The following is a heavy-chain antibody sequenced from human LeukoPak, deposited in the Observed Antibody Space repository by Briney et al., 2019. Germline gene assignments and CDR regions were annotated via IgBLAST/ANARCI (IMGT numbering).Heavy chain of an antibody. D-gene: IGHD3-16*01. Sequence: GGSLRLSCAASGFTLRNYAMSWVRQAPGKGLEWVSSIGAGDKYTYHIDSVKGRFTITRDNSKNTLYLQMNSLRAGDTAIYYCARERRLGDGRGYYFDYWGQGTLVTVSS. V-gene: IGHV3-23*01. CDR3: ARERRLGDGRGYYFDY. CDR1: GFTLRNYA. J-gene: IGHJ4*02. CDR2: IGAGDKYT.